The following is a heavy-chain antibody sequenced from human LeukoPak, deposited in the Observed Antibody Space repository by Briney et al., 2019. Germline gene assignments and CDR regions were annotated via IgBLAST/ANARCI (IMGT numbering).Heavy chain of an antibody. Sequence: GGSLRLSCAASGFTFSSYAMSWVRQAPGKGLEWVSANSGSGGSTYYADSVKGRFTISRDNSKNTLYLQMNSLRAEDTAVYYCAKDGSNEVVNAIHYFVYWGQRTLVTISS. J-gene: IGHJ4*02. CDR3: AKDGSNEVVNAIHYFVY. V-gene: IGHV3-23*01. CDR1: GFTFSSYA. CDR2: NSGSGGST. D-gene: IGHD2-21*01.